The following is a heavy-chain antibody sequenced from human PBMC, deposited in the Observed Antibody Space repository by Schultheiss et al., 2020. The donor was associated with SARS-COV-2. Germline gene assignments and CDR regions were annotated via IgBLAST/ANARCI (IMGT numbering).Heavy chain of an antibody. CDR1: GFTFSSYD. Sequence: GGSLRLSCAASGFTFSSYDMHWVRQATGKGLEWVSAISGSGGSTYYADSVKGRFTISRDNSKNTLYLQMNSLRAEDTAVYYCARSSKVDVWGQGTMVTVSS. CDR2: ISGSGGST. V-gene: IGHV3-23*01. J-gene: IGHJ6*02. CDR3: ARSSKVDV.